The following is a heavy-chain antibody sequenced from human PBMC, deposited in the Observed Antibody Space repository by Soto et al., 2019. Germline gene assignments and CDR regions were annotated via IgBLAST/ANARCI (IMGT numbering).Heavy chain of an antibody. CDR2: IDVNT. CDR3: ARESMSYDYINLRY. V-gene: IGHV1-18*04. CDR1: GYTFTSYG. Sequence: QVQLVQSGAEVKQPGASVKVSCKGSGYTFTSYGISWVRQAPGQGLEWMGWIDVNTNYAQKFQGRVTMTTDASTSTAYLELRSLRSDDTALYYCARESMSYDYINLRYWGQGTQVTVSS. J-gene: IGHJ4*02. D-gene: IGHD4-4*01.